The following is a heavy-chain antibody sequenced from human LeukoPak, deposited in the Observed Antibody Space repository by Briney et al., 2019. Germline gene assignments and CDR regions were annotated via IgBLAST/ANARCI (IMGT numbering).Heavy chain of an antibody. Sequence: GESLKISCKGSGYGFSSYWIGWVRQMPGKGLEYMGIICPGNSDTRYSQSFQGQVTISADKSITTAYLQWSSLKASDTAMYYCARHTTVGGSLRFDYWGQGTLVSVSS. J-gene: IGHJ4*02. CDR1: GYGFSSYW. CDR2: ICPGNSDT. D-gene: IGHD4-23*01. V-gene: IGHV5-51*01. CDR3: ARHTTVGGSLRFDY.